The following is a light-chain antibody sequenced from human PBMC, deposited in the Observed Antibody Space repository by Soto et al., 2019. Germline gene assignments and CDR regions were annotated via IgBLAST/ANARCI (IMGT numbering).Light chain of an antibody. CDR3: CSYAGSYSYV. J-gene: IGLJ1*01. V-gene: IGLV2-11*01. Sequence: QSALTQPRSVSGSPGQSDTISCTVTTPDVGNYNYVSWYQQHPSKTHKLMIYDVTKRPSGVPDRFSGSKYGNTASLTISGLQAEDDADYYCCSYAGSYSYVFGTVTKVTVL. CDR2: DVT. CDR1: TPDVGNYNY.